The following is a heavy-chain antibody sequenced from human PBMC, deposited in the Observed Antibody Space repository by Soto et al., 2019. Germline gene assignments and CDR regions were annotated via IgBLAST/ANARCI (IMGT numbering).Heavy chain of an antibody. CDR3: ARGQGSGYPGDGAFDI. CDR1: GFTFSSYS. D-gene: IGHD5-12*01. J-gene: IGHJ3*02. CDR2: ISSSSSYI. V-gene: IGHV3-21*01. Sequence: GGSLRLSCAASGFTFSSYSRNWVRQAPGKGLEWVSSISSSSSYIYYADSVKGRFTISRDNAKNSLYLQMNSLRAEDTAVYYCARGQGSGYPGDGAFDIWGQGTMVTVSS.